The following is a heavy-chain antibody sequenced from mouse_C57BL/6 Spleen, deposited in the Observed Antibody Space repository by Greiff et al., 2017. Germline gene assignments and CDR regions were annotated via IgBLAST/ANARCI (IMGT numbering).Heavy chain of an antibody. CDR1: GYSITSGYY. J-gene: IGHJ3*01. CDR2: ISYDGSN. Sequence: VQLQQSGPGLVKPSQSLSLTCSVTGYSITSGYYWNWIRQFPGNKLEWMGYISYDGSNNYNPSLKNRISITRDTSKNQFFLKLNSVTTEDTATYYCARDKDSSGYGFAYWGQGTLVTVSA. D-gene: IGHD3-2*02. CDR3: ARDKDSSGYGFAY. V-gene: IGHV3-6*01.